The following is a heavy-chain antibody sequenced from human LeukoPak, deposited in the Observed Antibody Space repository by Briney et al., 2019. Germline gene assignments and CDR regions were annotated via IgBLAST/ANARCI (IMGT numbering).Heavy chain of an antibody. V-gene: IGHV4-59*08. Sequence: PSETLSLTCTVSGGSISSYYWSWIRQPPGKGLEWIGYIYYSGSTNYNPSLKSRVTISVDTSKNQFSLKLSSVTAADTAVYYCARLLYYYDSSGYSLYFDYWGQGTLVTVSS. D-gene: IGHD3-22*01. CDR1: GGSISSYY. CDR2: IYYSGST. CDR3: ARLLYYYDSSGYSLYFDY. J-gene: IGHJ4*02.